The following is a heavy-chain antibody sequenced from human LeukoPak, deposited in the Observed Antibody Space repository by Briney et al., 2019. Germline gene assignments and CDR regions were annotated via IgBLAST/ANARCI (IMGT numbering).Heavy chain of an antibody. V-gene: IGHV4-59*01. CDR1: GDSIISYY. D-gene: IGHD5-18*01. CDR2: IHHFGRT. J-gene: IGHJ4*02. Sequence: SETLSLTCSVSGDSIISYYWNWLRQSPGKGLEWIGNIHHFGRTEYNSTLRSRVTMFLDSSKNQFSLKLTSVTPTDTAVYYCARGLWTQPGLVPFNYWGQGILVTVSS. CDR3: ARGLWTQPGLVPFNY.